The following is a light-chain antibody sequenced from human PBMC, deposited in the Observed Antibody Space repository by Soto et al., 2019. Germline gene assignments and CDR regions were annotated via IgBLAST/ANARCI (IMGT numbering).Light chain of an antibody. CDR3: QKYNAAPLS. V-gene: IGKV1-27*01. CDR1: QGIGTS. J-gene: IGKJ4*01. Sequence: DIQMTQSPSSLSAYVGDRVTITCRASQGIGTSLVWYQQKPGKAPRLLIHGASTLQSGVPSRFSGSGSGTDFTLIISSLQPEDVATYYCQKYNAAPLSFGGGTKVETK. CDR2: GAS.